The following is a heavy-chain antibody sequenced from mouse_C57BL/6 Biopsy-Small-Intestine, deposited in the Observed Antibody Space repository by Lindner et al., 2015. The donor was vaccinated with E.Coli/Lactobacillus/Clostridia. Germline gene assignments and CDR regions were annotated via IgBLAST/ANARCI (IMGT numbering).Heavy chain of an antibody. CDR2: IIPIAKTT. Sequence: SVKVSCKASGGTFSNYAINWVRQAPGQGLEWMGAIIPIAKTTNYAQKFQGRVTITADESTTTSYMQLTGLTSEDTAVYYCSVERDPDYWGQGTLVTVSS. CDR1: GGTFSNYA. V-gene: IGHV1-69*02. J-gene: IGHJ4*01. CDR3: SVERDPDY.